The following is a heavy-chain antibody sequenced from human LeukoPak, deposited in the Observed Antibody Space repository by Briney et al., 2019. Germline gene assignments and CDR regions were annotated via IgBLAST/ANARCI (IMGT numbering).Heavy chain of an antibody. J-gene: IGHJ4*02. Sequence: PGGTLRLSCAASGFTFSSYEMNWVRQAPGKGLEWVSYISSSGSTIYYADSVKGRFTISRDNAKNSLYLQMNSLRAEATAVYYCARALGADFDYWGQGTLVTVSS. CDR1: GFTFSSYE. V-gene: IGHV3-48*03. CDR3: ARALGADFDY. CDR2: ISSSGSTI. D-gene: IGHD1-26*01.